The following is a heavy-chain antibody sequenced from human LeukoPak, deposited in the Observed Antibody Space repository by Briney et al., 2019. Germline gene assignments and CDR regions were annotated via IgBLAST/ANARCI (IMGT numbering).Heavy chain of an antibody. CDR1: GYTFTGYY. CDR3: ARDPPYRYCRSTSCFQPPDY. D-gene: IGHD2-2*01. Sequence: ASVKVSCKASGYTFTGYYMHWVRQAPGQGLEWMGRINPNSGGTNYAQKFQGRVTMTRDTSISTAYMELSRLRSDDTAVYYCARDPPYRYCRSTSCFQPPDYWGQGTLVTVSS. CDR2: INPNSGGT. V-gene: IGHV1-2*06. J-gene: IGHJ4*02.